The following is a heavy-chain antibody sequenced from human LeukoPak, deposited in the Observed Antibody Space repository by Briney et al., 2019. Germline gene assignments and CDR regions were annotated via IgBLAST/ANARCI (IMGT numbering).Heavy chain of an antibody. J-gene: IGHJ4*02. Sequence: ASVKVSCKVSGYTFTELSMHWVRQAPGKGLEWMGGFDPEDGETIYAQKFQGRVTMTEDTSTDTAYMELSSLRSEDTAVYYCATSPLGYSYGKNFDYWGQGTLVTVSS. CDR1: GYTFTELS. V-gene: IGHV1-24*01. CDR2: FDPEDGET. CDR3: ATSPLGYSYGKNFDY. D-gene: IGHD5-18*01.